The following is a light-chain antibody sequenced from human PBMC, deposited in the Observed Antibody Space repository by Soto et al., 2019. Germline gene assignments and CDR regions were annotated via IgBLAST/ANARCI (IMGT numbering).Light chain of an antibody. CDR3: SSYTTSGRLV. CDR2: DVS. CDR1: SSDVGGYNY. Sequence: QLVLTQPASVSGSPGQSITISCTGTSSDVGGYNYVSWYQQHPGKAPKLMIYDVSNRPSGVSNRFSGSKSGNTASLTISGLQAEDEADYYCSSYTTSGRLVFGGGTKVTVL. J-gene: IGLJ2*01. V-gene: IGLV2-14*01.